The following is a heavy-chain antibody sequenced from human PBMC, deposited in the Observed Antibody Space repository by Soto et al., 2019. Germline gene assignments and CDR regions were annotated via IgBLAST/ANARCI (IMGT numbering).Heavy chain of an antibody. Sequence: PGGSLRLSCAASGFTFSSYWMSWVRQAPGKGLEWVANIKQDGSEKYYVDSVKGRFTISRDNAKNSLYLQMNSLRAEDTAVYYCARDRGEWELRYGLDVWGQGTTVTVSS. CDR2: IKQDGSEK. D-gene: IGHD1-26*01. J-gene: IGHJ6*02. CDR3: ARDRGEWELRYGLDV. V-gene: IGHV3-7*01. CDR1: GFTFSSYW.